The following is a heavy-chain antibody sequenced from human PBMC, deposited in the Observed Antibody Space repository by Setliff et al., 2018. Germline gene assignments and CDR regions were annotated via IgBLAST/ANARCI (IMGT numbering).Heavy chain of an antibody. CDR1: GGSISSGSYY. CDR3: ARVAQYSSSSLYYYYYGMDV. V-gene: IGHV4-61*02. Sequence: SETLSLTCTVSGGSISSGSYYWSWIRQPAGKGLEWIGRIYTSGSTNYNPSLKSRVTISVDTSKNQFSLKLSSVTAADTAVYYCARVAQYSSSSLYYYYYGMDVWGQGTTVTVSS. J-gene: IGHJ6*02. D-gene: IGHD6-6*01. CDR2: IYTSGST.